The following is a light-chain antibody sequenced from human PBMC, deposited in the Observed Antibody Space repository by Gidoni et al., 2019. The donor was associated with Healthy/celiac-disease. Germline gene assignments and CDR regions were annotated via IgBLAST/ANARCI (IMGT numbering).Light chain of an antibody. CDR2: WAS. Sequence: DLVMTQSPDSLAVSLGERATINCKSSQSVLYSSNNKNYLAWYQQKPGQPPKLLIDWASTRESGVPDRCSGSGSGTDFTLTISSLQAEDVAVYYCQQYYSTPYTFGQGTKLEIK. V-gene: IGKV4-1*01. CDR3: QQYYSTPYT. CDR1: QSVLYSSNNKNY. J-gene: IGKJ2*01.